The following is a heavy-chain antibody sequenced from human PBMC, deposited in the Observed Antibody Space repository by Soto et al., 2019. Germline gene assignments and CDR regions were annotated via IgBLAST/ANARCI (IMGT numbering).Heavy chain of an antibody. D-gene: IGHD3-22*01. CDR1: GFTFSNYA. J-gene: IGHJ3*02. CDR2: ISDSGVST. CDR3: AKDGGIDLVINKLLFDI. Sequence: EVRLLESGGGFVQPGGSLRLSCAASGFTFSNYAMSWVRQTPGRVLEWVSTISDSGVSTYYADSVKGRFAISRDNSMNTLFLQMNSLRAEDTAVYYCAKDGGIDLVINKLLFDIWGHGTMVTVSS. V-gene: IGHV3-23*01.